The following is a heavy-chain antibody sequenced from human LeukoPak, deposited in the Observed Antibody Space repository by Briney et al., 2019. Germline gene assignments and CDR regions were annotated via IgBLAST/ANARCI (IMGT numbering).Heavy chain of an antibody. CDR1: GGSMKNYY. CDR3: ARRTTYSNSCFDY. V-gene: IGHV4-59*08. D-gene: IGHD6-13*01. J-gene: IGHJ4*02. CDR2: IYYSGST. Sequence: PSETLSLTCTVSGGSMKNYYWTWIRQPPGKGLEWIGYIYYSGSTNYNPSLKSRVTISVDTSKNQFSLKLSSVTAADTAVYYCARRTTYSNSCFDYWGQGTLVTVSS.